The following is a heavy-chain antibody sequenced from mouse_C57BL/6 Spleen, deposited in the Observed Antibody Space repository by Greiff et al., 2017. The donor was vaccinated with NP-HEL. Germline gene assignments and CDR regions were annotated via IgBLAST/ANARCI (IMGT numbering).Heavy chain of an antibody. CDR1: GFTFSSYA. D-gene: IGHD1-1*01. Sequence: EVKLMESGGGLVKPGGSLKLSCAASGFTFSSYAMSWVRQTPEKRLEWVATISDGGSYTYYPDNVKGRFTISRDNAKNNLYLQMSHLKSEDTAMYYCARAGDYGISYFSYWYFDVWGTGTTVTVSS. J-gene: IGHJ1*03. V-gene: IGHV5-4*03. CDR3: ARAGDYGISYFSYWYFDV. CDR2: ISDGGSYT.